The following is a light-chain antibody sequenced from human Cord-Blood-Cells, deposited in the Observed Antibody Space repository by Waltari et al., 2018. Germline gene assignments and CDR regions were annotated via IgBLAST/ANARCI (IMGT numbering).Light chain of an antibody. CDR1: QSISSY. CDR2: AAA. J-gene: IGKJ2*03. V-gene: IGKV1-39*01. Sequence: DIQMTQSPYSLSASVGDRVNITCRASQSISSYLNWYQQKPGKAPKLLIYAAASLQSGVPSRFSGSGSGTDFTLTISSLQPEDFATYYCQQSYSTPPWSFGQGTKLEIK. CDR3: QQSYSTPPWS.